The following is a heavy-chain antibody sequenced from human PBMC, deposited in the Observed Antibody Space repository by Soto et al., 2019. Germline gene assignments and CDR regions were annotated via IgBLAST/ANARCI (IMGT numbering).Heavy chain of an antibody. CDR3: AGHGGYSY. D-gene: IGHD2-15*01. CDR1: GFTFSSYD. CDR2: IGTAGDT. J-gene: IGHJ4*02. Sequence: PGGSLRLSCAASGFTFSSYDMHWVRQATGKGLEWVSAIGTAGDTYYPGSVKGRSTISRDNSKNTLYLQLNSLGAEDTALYYCAGHGGYSYLGQGTLVTVSS. V-gene: IGHV3-13*01.